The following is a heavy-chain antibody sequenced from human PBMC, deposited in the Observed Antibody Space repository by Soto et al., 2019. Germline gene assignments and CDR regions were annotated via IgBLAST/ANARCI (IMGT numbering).Heavy chain of an antibody. CDR3: SRDTLLTGIFDL. CDR1: GGSIGSYH. Sequence: PSETLSLTCTVSGGSIGSYHWSWVRQPPGKGLEWIASVYYTGTTNYNPSLGSRVTISIDAPANQISLKLTSVTAADTAFFYCSRDTLLTGIFDLRGQGTLVTVSS. D-gene: IGHD3-16*01. V-gene: IGHV4-59*01. CDR2: VYYTGTT. J-gene: IGHJ4*02.